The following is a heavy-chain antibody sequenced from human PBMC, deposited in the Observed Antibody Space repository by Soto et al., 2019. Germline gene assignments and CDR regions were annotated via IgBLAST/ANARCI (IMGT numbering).Heavy chain of an antibody. CDR1: GFTFRTYT. J-gene: IGHJ6*02. CDR2: INGGDGRK. D-gene: IGHD3-10*01. CDR3: ARDMGYSGSGQITCIDYYYYGLDV. V-gene: IGHV3-23*01. Sequence: GGSLRLSCAASGFTFRTYTMNWLRQAPWKGPEWVSGINGGDGRKYYADSVKGRFTISRDNSKNTLYLQMNSLRREDTAVYYCARDMGYSGSGQITCIDYYYYGLDVWGQGTTVTVSS.